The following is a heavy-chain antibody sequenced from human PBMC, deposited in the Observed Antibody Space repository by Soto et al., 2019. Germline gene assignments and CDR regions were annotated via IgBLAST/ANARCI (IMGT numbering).Heavy chain of an antibody. J-gene: IGHJ4*02. Sequence: PGGSLRLSCAASGFTFSSYAMYWVRQAPGKGLEWVAVISYDGSNKYYADSVKGRFTISRDNSKNTLYLQMNSLRAEDTAVYYCARDWAAAGCFDYWAQGTLVTVSS. V-gene: IGHV3-30-3*01. D-gene: IGHD6-13*01. CDR2: ISYDGSNK. CDR3: ARDWAAAGCFDY. CDR1: GFTFSSYA.